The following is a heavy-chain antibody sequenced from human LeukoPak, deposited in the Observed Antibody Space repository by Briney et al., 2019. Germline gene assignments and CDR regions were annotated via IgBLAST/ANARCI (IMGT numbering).Heavy chain of an antibody. CDR2: IKQDGSEK. J-gene: IGHJ6*02. Sequence: PGGSLRLSCAASGFTFSSYWMSWVRQAPGKGLEWVANIKQDGSEKYYVDSVKGRFTISRDNSKNTLYLQMNSLRAEDTAVYYSARCSGYGMDVWGQGTTVTVSS. D-gene: IGHD3-10*02. V-gene: IGHV3-7*01. CDR3: ARCSGYGMDV. CDR1: GFTFSSYW.